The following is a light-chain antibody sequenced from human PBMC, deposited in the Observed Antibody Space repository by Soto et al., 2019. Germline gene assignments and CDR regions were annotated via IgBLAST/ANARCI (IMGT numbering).Light chain of an antibody. CDR3: QQANSFAANLT. CDR1: QGLSSW. J-gene: IGKJ3*01. Sequence: DIQMTQSPSSVSASVGDRVTITCRASQGLSSWLAWYQQKPGKAPKLLIYAASSLQSGVPSRFSGSVSVTDFTLTISSLQPEDFATYYCQQANSFAANLTFGPGTKVDIK. V-gene: IGKV1-12*01. CDR2: AAS.